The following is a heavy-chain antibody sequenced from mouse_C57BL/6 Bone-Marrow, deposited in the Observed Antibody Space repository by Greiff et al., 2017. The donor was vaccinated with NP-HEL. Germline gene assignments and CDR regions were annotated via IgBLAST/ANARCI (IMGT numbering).Heavy chain of an antibody. J-gene: IGHJ2*01. CDR2: FHPYNDDT. CDR3: ARGTSYSNFFDY. D-gene: IGHD2-5*01. CDR1: GYTFTTYP. Sequence: VKLMESGAELVKPGASVKMSCKASGYTFTTYPIEWMKQNHGKSLEWIGNFHPYNDDTKYNEKFKGKATLTVEKSSSTVYLELSRLTSDDSAVYYCARGTSYSNFFDYWGQGTTLTVSS. V-gene: IGHV1-47*01.